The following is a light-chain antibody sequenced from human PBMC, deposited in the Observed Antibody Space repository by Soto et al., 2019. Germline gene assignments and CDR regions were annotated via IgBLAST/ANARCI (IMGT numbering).Light chain of an antibody. Sequence: QSALTQPASVSGSPGQSITISCTGTSSDVGGYNHVSWYQQHPGRAPKLMIYDVSNRPSGVSNRFSGSKSDNTASLTISGLQAEDEADYHCSSYTTSSTVVFGGGTKVTVL. V-gene: IGLV2-14*01. J-gene: IGLJ3*02. CDR3: SSYTTSSTVV. CDR1: SSDVGGYNH. CDR2: DVS.